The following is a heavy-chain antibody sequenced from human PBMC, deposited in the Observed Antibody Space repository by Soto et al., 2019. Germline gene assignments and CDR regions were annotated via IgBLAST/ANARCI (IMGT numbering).Heavy chain of an antibody. Sequence: SSETLSLTCSFSGDSISSSYWSWIRQPPGKGLEWIGYIYYSGSTNYNPSLKSRVTISLDTSKNQFSLKVSSVTAADTAVYYCARGYDWFDPWGQGTLVTVSS. CDR3: ARGYDWFDP. CDR2: IYYSGST. J-gene: IGHJ5*02. V-gene: IGHV4-59*01. D-gene: IGHD5-12*01. CDR1: GDSISSSY.